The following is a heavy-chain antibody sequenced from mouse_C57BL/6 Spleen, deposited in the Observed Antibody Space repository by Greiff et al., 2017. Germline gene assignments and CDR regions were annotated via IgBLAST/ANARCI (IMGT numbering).Heavy chain of an antibody. V-gene: IGHV2-5*01. J-gene: IGHJ3*01. CDR3: AKPNYYGSSYVGFAY. Sequence: VQLQQSGPGLVQPSQSLSITCTVSGFSLTSYGVHWVRQSPGKGLEWLGVIWRGGSTDYNAAFMSRLSITKDNSKSQVFFKMNSLQADDTAIYYCAKPNYYGSSYVGFAYWGQGTLVTVSA. CDR1: GFSLTSYG. CDR2: IWRGGST. D-gene: IGHD1-1*01.